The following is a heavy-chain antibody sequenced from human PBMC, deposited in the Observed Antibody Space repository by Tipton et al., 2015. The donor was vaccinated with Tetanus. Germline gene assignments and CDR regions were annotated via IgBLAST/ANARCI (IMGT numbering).Heavy chain of an antibody. D-gene: IGHD2-8*01. J-gene: IGHJ3*01. CDR2: IFHSGST. CDR3: ARRSYCTSTRCFDAFDL. CDR1: GDSVTRYY. Sequence: LRLSCTVSGDSVTRYYWSWIRQPPGKGLEWISYIFHSGSTNYNPALKSRVTISMDTSRNPISLNLTSVTAADTAVYFCARRSYCTSTRCFDAFDLWGPGTRVTVSS. V-gene: IGHV4-59*02.